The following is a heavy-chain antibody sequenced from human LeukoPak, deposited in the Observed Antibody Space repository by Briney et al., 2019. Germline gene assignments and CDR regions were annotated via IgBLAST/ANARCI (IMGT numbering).Heavy chain of an antibody. CDR2: ISGSGGST. Sequence: SGGSLRLSCAASGFTFSSYAMSWVRQAPGKGLEWVSAISGSGGSTYYADSVKGRFTISRDNSKSTLYLQMNSLRAEDTAVYYCAKDLVVVVAATPGGYYFDYWGQGTLVTVSS. J-gene: IGHJ4*02. V-gene: IGHV3-23*01. D-gene: IGHD2-15*01. CDR1: GFTFSSYA. CDR3: AKDLVVVVAATPGGYYFDY.